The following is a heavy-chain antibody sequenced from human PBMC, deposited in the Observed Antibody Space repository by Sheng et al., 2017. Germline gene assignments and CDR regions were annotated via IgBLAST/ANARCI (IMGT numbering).Heavy chain of an antibody. D-gene: IGHD3-10*01. Sequence: HWVRQAPGKGLEWVAVISYDGSNKYYADSVKGRFTISRDNSKNTLYLQMNSLRAEDTAVYYCARDQNPKALLWFGELLLWGQGTLVTVSS. CDR2: ISYDGSNK. V-gene: IGHV3-30*04. J-gene: IGHJ4*02. CDR3: ARDQNPKALLWFGELLL.